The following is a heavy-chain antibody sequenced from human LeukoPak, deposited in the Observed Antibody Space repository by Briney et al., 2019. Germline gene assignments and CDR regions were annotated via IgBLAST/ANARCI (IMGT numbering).Heavy chain of an antibody. J-gene: IGHJ4*01. CDR1: GDSISSTSYY. V-gene: IGHV4-39*01. CDR3: ASRVYGLGSFNY. D-gene: IGHD3-10*01. Sequence: SETLSLTCTVSGDSISSTSYYCDWIRQPPGKGLEWNGSIYSSGTTSYHPSLKSRVTISVDTSKNQFSLKVSSVTAADTAVYYCASRVYGLGSFNYWGQGTLVTVSS. CDR2: IYSSGTT.